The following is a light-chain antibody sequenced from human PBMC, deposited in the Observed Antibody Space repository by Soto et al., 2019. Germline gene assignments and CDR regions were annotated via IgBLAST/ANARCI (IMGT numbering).Light chain of an antibody. CDR3: CSYAAITTPVI. CDR2: EVS. Sequence: QSVLTQPASVSGSPGQSITISCTGTSSDVENYNLVSWYQQHPGKAPKLMIYEVSKRPSGVSDRFSGSKSGNTASLTISGLQAEDEADYFCCSYAAITTPVIFGGGTKLTVL. CDR1: SSDVENYNL. V-gene: IGLV2-23*02. J-gene: IGLJ2*01.